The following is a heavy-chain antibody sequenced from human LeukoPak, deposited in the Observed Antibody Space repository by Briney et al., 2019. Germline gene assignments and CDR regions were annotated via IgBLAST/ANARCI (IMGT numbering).Heavy chain of an antibody. D-gene: IGHD3-10*01. V-gene: IGHV1-18*04. CDR2: ISAYNGNT. J-gene: IGHJ4*02. CDR1: GYTFSGYY. Sequence: ASVKVSCKASGYTFSGYYIHWVRQAPGQGLEWMGWISAYNGNTNYAQKLQGRVTMTTDTSTSTAYMELRSLRSDDTAVYYCARLYGSGERGSLRVDYWGQGTLVTVSS. CDR3: ARLYGSGERGSLRVDY.